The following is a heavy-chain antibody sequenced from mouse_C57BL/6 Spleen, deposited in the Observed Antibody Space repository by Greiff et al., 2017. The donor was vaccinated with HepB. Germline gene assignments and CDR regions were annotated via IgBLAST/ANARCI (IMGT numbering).Heavy chain of an antibody. Sequence: VQLQQSGAELVKPGASVKISCKASGYAFSSYWMNRVKQRPGKGLEWIGQIYPGDGDTNYNGKFKGKGTLTADKSSSTAYMQLSSLTSEDSAVYFCARRRGYDPWFAYWGQGTLVTVSA. CDR3: ARRRGYDPWFAY. V-gene: IGHV1-80*01. CDR1: GYAFSSYW. CDR2: IYPGDGDT. J-gene: IGHJ3*01. D-gene: IGHD2-3*01.